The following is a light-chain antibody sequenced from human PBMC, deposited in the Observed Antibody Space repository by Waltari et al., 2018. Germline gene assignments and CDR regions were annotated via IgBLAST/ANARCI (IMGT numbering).Light chain of an antibody. J-gene: IGLJ2*01. CDR1: SGRIASNY. CDR2: EYN. Sequence: NFMLTQPHSVSESPGKTVTISCTRSSGRIASNYVQWYQQRPGSSPTTVIYEYNQRPSGVPDRFSGSIDSSSNSASLTISGLKTEDEADYYCQSYDSSSVVFGGGTKLTVL. CDR3: QSYDSSSVV. V-gene: IGLV6-57*01.